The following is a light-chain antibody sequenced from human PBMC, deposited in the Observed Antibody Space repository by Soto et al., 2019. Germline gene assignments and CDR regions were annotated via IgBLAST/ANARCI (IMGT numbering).Light chain of an antibody. J-gene: IGKJ4*01. CDR1: QSIRSY. V-gene: IGKV3-11*01. CDR2: DAS. CDR3: QQRSSWPLT. Sequence: EIVLTQSPATLSLSPGDSATLSCRASQSIRSYLAWYQQKRGQAPRLLIYDASNRATGIPARFSGSGSGTDFSLTISSLEPEDFAVYYCQQRSSWPLTCGGGTKVEIK.